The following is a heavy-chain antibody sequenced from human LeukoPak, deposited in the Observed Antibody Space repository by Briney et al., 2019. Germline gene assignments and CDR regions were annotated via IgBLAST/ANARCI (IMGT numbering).Heavy chain of an antibody. Sequence: GGSLRLSCAASGFTFSSYSMNWVRQAPGKGLEWVSSISSSSSYIYYADSVKGRFAISRDNAKNSLYLQMNSLRAEDTAVYYCARGVEQLVYFDYWGQGTLVTVSS. CDR2: ISSSSSYI. D-gene: IGHD6-13*01. CDR3: ARGVEQLVYFDY. J-gene: IGHJ4*02. CDR1: GFTFSSYS. V-gene: IGHV3-21*04.